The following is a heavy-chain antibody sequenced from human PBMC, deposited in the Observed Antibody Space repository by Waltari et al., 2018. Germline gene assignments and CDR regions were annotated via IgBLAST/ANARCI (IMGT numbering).Heavy chain of an antibody. V-gene: IGHV3-30*02. Sequence: QVHLVESGGGVVQPGGSLRLSCVVSGFTFTRNGMHWVRQAPGKGMAWVALTQYQGINKYYADSVKGRFTISRDNSKNTLFLQMNSLRPEDTAVYYCAGDLHHWNPEAFDVWGQGTMVTVSS. CDR1: GFTFTRNG. J-gene: IGHJ3*01. CDR3: AGDLHHWNPEAFDV. D-gene: IGHD1-1*01. CDR2: TQYQGINK.